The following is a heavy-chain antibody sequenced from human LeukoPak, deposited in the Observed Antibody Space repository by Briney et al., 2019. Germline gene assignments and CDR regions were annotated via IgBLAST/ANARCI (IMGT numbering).Heavy chain of an antibody. D-gene: IGHD3-10*01. CDR3: ARDATRYGSGFYFDY. V-gene: IGHV1-18*01. J-gene: IGHJ4*02. CDR2: VSAYNGNT. CDR1: GYTFTSYG. Sequence: ASVKVSCKASGYTFTSYGISWVRQAPGQGLEWMGWVSAYNGNTNYAQKLQGRVTMTTDTSTSTAYMELRSLRSDDTAVYYCARDATRYGSGFYFDYWGQGTLVTVSS.